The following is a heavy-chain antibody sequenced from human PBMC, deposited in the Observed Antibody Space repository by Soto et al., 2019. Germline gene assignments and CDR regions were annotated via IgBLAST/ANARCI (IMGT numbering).Heavy chain of an antibody. V-gene: IGHV4-4*02. D-gene: IGHD3-22*01. CDR2: IYHGGST. CDR1: GGSISSSNW. CDR3: ARTASYYYDNSGYYFLDY. J-gene: IGHJ4*02. Sequence: QVHLQESGPGLVRPSGTLSLTCVVSGGSISSSNWWNWVRQPPGKGLEWLAEIYHGGSTNYNPSLKSRLTISVDKSKKQFSLQLNSVTAADTAVYYCARTASYYYDNSGYYFLDYSGQGTLVTGSS.